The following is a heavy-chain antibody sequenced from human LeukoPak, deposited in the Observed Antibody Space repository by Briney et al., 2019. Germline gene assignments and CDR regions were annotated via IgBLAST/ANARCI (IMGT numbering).Heavy chain of an antibody. V-gene: IGHV4-39*01. CDR1: GGSISSSSYY. J-gene: IGHJ5*02. CDR3: ARGAISHYYGSGRNWFDP. Sequence: SSETLSLTCTVSGGSISSSSYYWGWIRQPPGKGLEWIGSIYYSGSTYYNPSLKSRVTISVDTSKNQFSLKLSSVTAADTAVYYCARGAISHYYGSGRNWFDPWGQGTLVTVSS. CDR2: IYYSGST. D-gene: IGHD3-10*01.